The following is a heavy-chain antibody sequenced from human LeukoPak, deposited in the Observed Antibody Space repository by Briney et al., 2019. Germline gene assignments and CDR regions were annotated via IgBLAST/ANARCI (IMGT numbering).Heavy chain of an antibody. J-gene: IGHJ4*02. CDR3: ARRVVVITTHFDY. D-gene: IGHD3-22*01. Sequence: SETLSLTCTVSGDSISRYYWGWIRQPPGKGLEWIGSIYYSGSTYYNPSLKSRVTISVDTSKNQFSLKLSSVTAADTAVYYCARRVVVITTHFDYWGQGTLVTVSS. CDR2: IYYSGST. CDR1: GDSISRYY. V-gene: IGHV4-39*01.